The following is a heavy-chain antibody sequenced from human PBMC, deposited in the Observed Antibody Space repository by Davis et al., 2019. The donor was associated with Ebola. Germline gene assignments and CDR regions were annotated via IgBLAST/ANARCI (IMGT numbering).Heavy chain of an antibody. CDR3: ARDPGSTYYGAYFDY. J-gene: IGHJ4*02. V-gene: IGHV3-74*01. D-gene: IGHD1-26*01. Sequence: HTGGSLRLSCAASGFTFSSYWMHWVRQAPGKGLVYVSRINGDRSSTAYADSVKGRFTISRDNAKNSLYLQMNSLTDEDTAVYYCARDPGSTYYGAYFDYWGQGTLVTVSA. CDR1: GFTFSSYW. CDR2: INGDRSST.